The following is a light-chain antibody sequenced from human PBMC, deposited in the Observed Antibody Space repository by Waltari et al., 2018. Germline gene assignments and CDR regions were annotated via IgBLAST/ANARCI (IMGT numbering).Light chain of an antibody. CDR3: NSRDSSGNHWV. CDR2: GKN. V-gene: IGLV3-19*01. CDR1: SLRSYY. J-gene: IGLJ3*02. Sequence: SSELTQDPAVSVALGQTVRITCQGDSLRSYYASWYQQKPGQAPVLVIYGKNNRPSGIPDRFSGSSSRNTASLTLTGAQAEDEADYYCNSRDSSGNHWVFGGGSKLTVL.